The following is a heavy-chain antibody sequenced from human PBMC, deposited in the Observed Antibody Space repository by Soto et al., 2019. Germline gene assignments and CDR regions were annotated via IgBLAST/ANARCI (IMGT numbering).Heavy chain of an antibody. J-gene: IGHJ2*01. CDR3: TSRDRNIHDWYFDL. V-gene: IGHV3-73*01. CDR1: GFTFSGSA. CDR2: IRSKANSYAT. Sequence: EVQLVESGGGLVQPGGSLKLSCAASGFTFSGSAMHWVRQASGKGLEWVGRIRSKANSYATAYAASVKARFTISRDDSKNTAYLQMNSLKTEDTAVYYCTSRDRNIHDWYFDLWGRGTLVTVSS.